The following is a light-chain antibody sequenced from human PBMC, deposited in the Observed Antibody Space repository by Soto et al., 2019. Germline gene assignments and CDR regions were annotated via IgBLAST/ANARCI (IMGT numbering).Light chain of an antibody. CDR2: DVT. Sequence: QSALTQPRSVSGSPGQSVTISCTGTSSDVVAYNYVSWYQHHPGKAPKLVIYDVTKRPSGVPDRFAGSKSGNTASLTISGLQAEDEADYYCCSYAGSSLWVFGGGTKLTVL. CDR3: CSYAGSSLWV. J-gene: IGLJ3*02. CDR1: SSDVVAYNY. V-gene: IGLV2-11*01.